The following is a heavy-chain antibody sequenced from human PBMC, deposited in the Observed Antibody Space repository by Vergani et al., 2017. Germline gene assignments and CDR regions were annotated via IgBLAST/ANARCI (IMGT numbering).Heavy chain of an antibody. Sequence: EVQLVESGGGLVKPGGSLRLSCAASGFTFSSYSMNWVRQAPGKGLEWVSYITGSRTYIYYADSVKGRFTISRDNSKNTLYLQMNSLRAEDTAVYYCAKDRRIQLWLQCAFDIWGQGTMVTVSS. D-gene: IGHD5-18*01. V-gene: IGHV3-21*04. CDR1: GFTFSSYS. J-gene: IGHJ3*02. CDR2: ITGSRTYI. CDR3: AKDRRIQLWLQCAFDI.